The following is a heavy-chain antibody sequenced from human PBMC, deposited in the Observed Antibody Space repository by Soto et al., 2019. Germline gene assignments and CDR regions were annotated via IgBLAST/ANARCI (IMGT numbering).Heavy chain of an antibody. CDR1: GGSVSSNSYS. CDR3: ARDFVVGVSGTWWYFDL. V-gene: IGHV4-61*01. Sequence: PSETLSLTCTFSGGSVSSNSYSWTRIRQPPGKGLEWIGFIYNSGITNYNFSLKSRVTMSVDTSKNQFSLKLSSVTAADTAVYYCARDFVVGVSGTWWYFDLWGRGTLVTVSS. D-gene: IGHD2-15*01. CDR2: IYNSGIT. J-gene: IGHJ2*01.